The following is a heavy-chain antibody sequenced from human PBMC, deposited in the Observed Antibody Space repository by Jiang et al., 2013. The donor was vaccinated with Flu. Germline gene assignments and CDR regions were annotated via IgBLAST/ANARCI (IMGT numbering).Heavy chain of an antibody. Sequence: SGAEVKKPGSSVKVSCKASGGTFNTYAFIWVRQAPGQGLEWMGGVIPIFGTTNYAQKFQGRVTLTADGSTSTAYMELSSLRSEDTALYYCARGRIAGTKASYYYYGMDVWGQGTSVTVSS. CDR1: GGTFNTYA. J-gene: IGHJ6*02. V-gene: IGHV1-69*01. CDR2: VIPIFGTT. CDR3: ARGRIAGTKASYYYYGMDV. D-gene: IGHD1-7*01.